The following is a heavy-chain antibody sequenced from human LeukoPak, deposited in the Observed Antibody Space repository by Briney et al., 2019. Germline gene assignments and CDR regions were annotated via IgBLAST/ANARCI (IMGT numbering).Heavy chain of an antibody. J-gene: IGHJ4*02. V-gene: IGHV3-53*01. CDR1: GFSVSGKF. CDR2: IHYDGKI. D-gene: IGHD2-21*01. CDR3: ASGDGYLQPY. Sequence: GGSLRLSCAASGFSVSGKFMSWVRQAPGKGLEWVSIIHYDGKIRYAGSVGGRFTTYRDDSENTLFLQMNSLRVDDTAVYFCASGDGYLQPYWGQGTLVTVSS.